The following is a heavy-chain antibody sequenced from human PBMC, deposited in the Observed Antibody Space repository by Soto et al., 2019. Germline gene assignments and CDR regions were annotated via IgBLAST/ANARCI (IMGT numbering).Heavy chain of an antibody. CDR2: IKQDGSEK. J-gene: IGHJ4*02. CDR3: AREGGGFVYSSSWVPYCFDY. Sequence: GGSLRLSCAASGFTFSSYWMSWVRQAPGKGLEWVANIKQDGSEKYYVDSVKGRFTISRDNAKNSLYLQMNSLRAEDTAVYYCAREGGGFVYSSSWVPYCFDYWGQGTLVAVSS. CDR1: GFTFSSYW. V-gene: IGHV3-7*03. D-gene: IGHD6-13*01.